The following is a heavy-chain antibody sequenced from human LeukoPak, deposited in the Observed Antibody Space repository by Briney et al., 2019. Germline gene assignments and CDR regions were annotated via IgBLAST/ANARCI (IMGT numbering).Heavy chain of an antibody. V-gene: IGHV3-15*01. CDR1: GFTFSSYG. D-gene: IGHD3-16*02. CDR2: IKSKTDGGTT. J-gene: IGHJ4*02. Sequence: GGSLRLSCAASGFTFSSYGMHWVRQAPGKGLEWVGRIKSKTDGGTTDYAAPVKGRFTISRDDSKNTLYLQMNSLKTEDTAVYYCTTSYYDYVWGSYRYQKYYFDYWGQGTLVTVSS. CDR3: TTSYYDYVWGSYRYQKYYFDY.